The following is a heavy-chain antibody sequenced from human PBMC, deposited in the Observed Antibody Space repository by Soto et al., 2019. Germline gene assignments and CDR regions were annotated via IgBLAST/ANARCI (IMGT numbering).Heavy chain of an antibody. J-gene: IGHJ4*02. CDR1: GYSFTSYW. D-gene: IGHD3-16*02. V-gene: IGHV5-51*01. CDR3: ARQDDYVWGSYRTLDY. CDR2: IYPGDSDT. Sequence: EVQLVQSGAEVKKPGESLKISCNGSGYSFTSYWIGWVRQMPGNGLEWMGIIYPGDSDTRYSPSFQGQVTISADKSISTAYLQWSSLKASDTAMYYCARQDDYVWGSYRTLDYWGQGTLVTVSS.